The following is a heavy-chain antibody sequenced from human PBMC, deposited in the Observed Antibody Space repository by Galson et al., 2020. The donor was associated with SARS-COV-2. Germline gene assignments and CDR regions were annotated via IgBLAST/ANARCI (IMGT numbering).Heavy chain of an antibody. J-gene: IGHJ3*02. CDR2: IYTSGST. CDR3: ARDPRFGYYGSGSYHNAFDI. D-gene: IGHD3-10*01. V-gene: IGHV4-4*07. Sequence: SETLSLTCTVSGGSISSYYWSWIRQPAGKGLEWIGRIYTSGSTNYNPSLKSRVTMSVDTSKNQFSLKLSSVTAADTAVYYCARDPRFGYYGSGSYHNAFDIWGQGTMVTVSS. CDR1: GGSISSYY.